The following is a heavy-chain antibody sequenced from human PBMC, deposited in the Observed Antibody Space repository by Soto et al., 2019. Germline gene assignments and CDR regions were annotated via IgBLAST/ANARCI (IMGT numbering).Heavy chain of an antibody. D-gene: IGHD3-22*01. V-gene: IGHV3-72*01. CDR2: SRDKAQGYST. J-gene: IGHJ4*02. CDR1: GFTLSGHY. CDR3: GRARYFSASSGYTRCFDY. Sequence: GGSLRLPCAGSGFTLSGHYIDWVRLAPGKGLEWVGRSRDKAQGYSTAYAASVNGRFTTSRDESKNSAYLQMNSLQTEDTAVYNCGRARYFSASSGYTRCFDYLCPGALHTVSS.